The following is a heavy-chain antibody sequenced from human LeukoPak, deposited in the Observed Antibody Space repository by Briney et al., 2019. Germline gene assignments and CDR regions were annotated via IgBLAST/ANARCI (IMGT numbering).Heavy chain of an antibody. D-gene: IGHD2/OR15-2a*01. CDR2: IRSDGSDT. Sequence: GGSLRLSCAASGFTFSDTWMHWVRQAPREGLVWVSRIRSDGSDTRYAESVKGRFTISRDNAKNTLYLQMNSPIAEDTAVYYFATDWFHAIDHWGQGTLVTVSS. J-gene: IGHJ4*02. CDR1: GFTFSDTW. V-gene: IGHV3-74*01. CDR3: ATDWFHAIDH.